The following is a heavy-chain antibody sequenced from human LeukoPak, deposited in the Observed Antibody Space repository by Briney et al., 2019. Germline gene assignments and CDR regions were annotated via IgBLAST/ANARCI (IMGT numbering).Heavy chain of an antibody. CDR2: IIPFLGTT. J-gene: IGHJ3*02. V-gene: IGHV1-69*11. CDR3: ARSPGQLSDAFDI. Sequence: SVKVSCKASGGVFTTYAVSWVRQAPGQGLEWMGSIIPFLGTTNYAQKFQGRVTITADEPTRTAYMELRSLRSDDTAVYYCARSPGQLSDAFDIWGQGTMVTVSS. CDR1: GGVFTTYA. D-gene: IGHD2-15*01.